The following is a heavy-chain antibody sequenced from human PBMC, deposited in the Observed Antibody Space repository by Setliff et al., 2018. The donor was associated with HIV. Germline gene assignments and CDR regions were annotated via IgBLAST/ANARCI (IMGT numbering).Heavy chain of an antibody. CDR3: ARARTPYYYDSSAYYFNYYYMDV. V-gene: IGHV4-4*08. CDR2: IYTSGST. D-gene: IGHD3-22*01. J-gene: IGHJ6*03. CDR1: GDSMSSYY. Sequence: SETLSLTCNVSGDSMSSYYWSWIRQPPGKGLEWIGYIYTSGSTDYNPSLKSRVTISLDTSKNQFSLELSSVTAADTAVYYCARARTPYYYDSSAYYFNYYYMDVWGKGTTVTVSS.